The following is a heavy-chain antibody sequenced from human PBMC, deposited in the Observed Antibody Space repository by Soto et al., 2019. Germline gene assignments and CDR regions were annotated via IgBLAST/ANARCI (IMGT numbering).Heavy chain of an antibody. D-gene: IGHD3-3*01. CDR1: GYTFTSYD. Sequence: ASVKVSCKASGYTFTSYDINWVRQATGQGLEWMGWMNPNSGNTGYAQKFQGRVTMTRNTSISTAYMELSSLRSEDTAVYYCARGSGVLRFLEWLSTRHWFDPWGQGTLVTVSS. CDR2: MNPNSGNT. V-gene: IGHV1-8*01. J-gene: IGHJ5*02. CDR3: ARGSGVLRFLEWLSTRHWFDP.